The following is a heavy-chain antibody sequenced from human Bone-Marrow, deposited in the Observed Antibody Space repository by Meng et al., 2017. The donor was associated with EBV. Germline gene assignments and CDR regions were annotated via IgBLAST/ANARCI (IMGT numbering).Heavy chain of an antibody. CDR1: GFTFSSYA. CDR3: AKDYVRSYGVGYFDY. Sequence: EVQLVESGGXLVKPGGSLRLSFAASGFTFSSYAMSWVRQAPGKGLEWVSAISGSGGSTYYADSVKGRFTISRDNSKNTLYLQMNSLRAEDTAVYYCAKDYVRSYGVGYFDYWGQGTLVTVSS. V-gene: IGHV3-23*04. J-gene: IGHJ4*02. D-gene: IGHD1-26*01. CDR2: ISGSGGST.